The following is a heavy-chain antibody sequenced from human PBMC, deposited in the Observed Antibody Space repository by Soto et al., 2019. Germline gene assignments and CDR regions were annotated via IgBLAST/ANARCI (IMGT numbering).Heavy chain of an antibody. CDR1: GGTFSSYT. Sequence: QVQLVQSGAEVKKPGSSVKVSCKASGGTFSSYTISWVRQAPGQGLEWMGRIIPILGIANYAQKFQGRVTITADKSTSTAYMELSSLRSEDTAVYYCAREVAPPYDLEDYYYYGMDVWGQGTTVTVSS. CDR2: IIPILGIA. D-gene: IGHD5-12*01. J-gene: IGHJ6*02. V-gene: IGHV1-69*08. CDR3: AREVAPPYDLEDYYYYGMDV.